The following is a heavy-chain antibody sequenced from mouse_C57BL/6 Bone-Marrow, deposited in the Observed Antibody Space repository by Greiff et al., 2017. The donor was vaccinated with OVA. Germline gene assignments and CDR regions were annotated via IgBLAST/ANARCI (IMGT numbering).Heavy chain of an antibody. J-gene: IGHJ3*01. CDR3: AKSIYYDYEGFAY. D-gene: IGHD2-4*01. Sequence: VKVVESGPGLVAPSQSLSITCTASGFSLTSYGVDWVRQPPGKGLEWLGVIWGGGSTNYNSALMSRLSLSKDNSKSQVFLKMNSLQTDDTAMYYCAKSIYYDYEGFAYWGQGTLVTVSA. V-gene: IGHV2-9*01. CDR2: IWGGGST. CDR1: GFSLTSYG.